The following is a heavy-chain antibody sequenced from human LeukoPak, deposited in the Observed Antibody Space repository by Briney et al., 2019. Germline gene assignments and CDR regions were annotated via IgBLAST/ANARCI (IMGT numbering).Heavy chain of an antibody. D-gene: IGHD3-22*01. CDR1: GFTFSSHA. Sequence: GGSLRLSCAASGFTFSSHAMSWVRQAPGKGLEWVSSVSRSGSHTHYADSVKGRFTISRDNSKNTVYLHLNSLRAEDTAVYYRALYDSDGYFFIHWGQGTLVTVSS. CDR2: VSRSGSHT. J-gene: IGHJ4*02. V-gene: IGHV3-23*01. CDR3: ALYDSDGYFFIH.